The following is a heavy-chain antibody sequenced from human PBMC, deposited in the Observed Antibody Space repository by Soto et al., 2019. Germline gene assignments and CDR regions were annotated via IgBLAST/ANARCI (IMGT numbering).Heavy chain of an antibody. CDR2: ISYSGAT. J-gene: IGHJ4*02. CDR1: GASISGYH. CDR3: ARGFAIDWYTYYFDY. V-gene: IGHV4-59*08. D-gene: IGHD3-9*01. Sequence: QVQLQESGPGLVKPSETLSLTCTVSGASISGYHWSWIRQPPGKGLEFLGYISYSGATNYNPSLKSRATRCIATSKTQFPPQLNSVPAADTAVYYCARGFAIDWYTYYFDYWGQGPLVTVSS.